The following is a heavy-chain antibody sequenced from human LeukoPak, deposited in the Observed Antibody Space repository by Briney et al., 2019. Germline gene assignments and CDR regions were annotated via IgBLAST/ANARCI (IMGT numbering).Heavy chain of an antibody. V-gene: IGHV4-61*01. D-gene: IGHD3-22*01. Sequence: SETLSLTCTVSGGSVSSGTYYWSWIRQPPGKRLEWIGYISYSGSTNYNPSLKSQVAISVDTSKNQFSLKLSSVTAADTAVYYCAKYYYDSSGYFDYWGQGTLVTVSS. J-gene: IGHJ4*02. CDR1: GGSVSSGTYY. CDR2: ISYSGST. CDR3: AKYYYDSSGYFDY.